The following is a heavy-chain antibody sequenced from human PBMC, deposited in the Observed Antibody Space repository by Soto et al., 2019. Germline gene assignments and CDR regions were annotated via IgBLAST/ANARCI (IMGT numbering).Heavy chain of an antibody. J-gene: IGHJ5*02. V-gene: IGHV1-69*06. D-gene: IGHD6-25*01. Sequence: GASVKVSCKASRDTFSSYAISWVRQAPGQGLEWMGGMIPIFGTANYAQKFQGRVTITADKSTSTAYMELSSLRSEDTAVYYCARDRCVSSASLSGNNGLDPWGQGTMVTVSS. CDR1: RDTFSSYA. CDR2: MIPIFGTA. CDR3: ARDRCVSSASLSGNNGLDP.